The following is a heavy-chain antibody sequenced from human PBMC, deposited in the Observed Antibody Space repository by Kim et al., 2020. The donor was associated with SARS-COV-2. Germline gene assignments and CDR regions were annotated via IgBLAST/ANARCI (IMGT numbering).Heavy chain of an antibody. D-gene: IGHD3-10*01. CDR2: ISSSSSTI. CDR1: GFTFSSYS. Sequence: GGSLRLSCAASGFTFSSYSMNWVRQAPGKGLEWVSYISSSSSTIYYADSVKGRFTISRDNAKNSLYLQMNSLRDEDTAVYYCARDSPPRHYYGSDFDYWGQGTLVTVSS. J-gene: IGHJ4*02. CDR3: ARDSPPRHYYGSDFDY. V-gene: IGHV3-48*02.